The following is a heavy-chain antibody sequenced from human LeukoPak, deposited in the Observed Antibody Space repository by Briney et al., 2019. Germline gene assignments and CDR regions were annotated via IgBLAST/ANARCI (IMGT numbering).Heavy chain of an antibody. D-gene: IGHD5-24*01. CDR2: IYYSGST. J-gene: IGHJ4*02. Sequence: SQTLSLTCTVSGGSISSGGYYWSWIRQHPGKGLEWIGYIYYSGSTYYNPSLKSRVTISVDTSKNQFSLKLSSVTAADTAVYYCARGGFLMATIDYFDYWGQGTLVTVSS. V-gene: IGHV4-31*03. CDR1: GGSISSGGYY. CDR3: ARGGFLMATIDYFDY.